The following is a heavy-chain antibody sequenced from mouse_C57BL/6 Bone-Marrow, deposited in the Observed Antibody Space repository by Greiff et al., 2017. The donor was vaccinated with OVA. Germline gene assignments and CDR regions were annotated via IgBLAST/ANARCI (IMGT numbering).Heavy chain of an antibody. V-gene: IGHV1-47*01. D-gene: IGHD1-1*01. CDR1: GYTFPTYP. CDR3: ARSSYGYFDV. CDR2: FHPYNDDT. J-gene: IGHJ1*03. Sequence: VPLVESGAELVKPGASVKMSCTASGYTFPTYPLEWMKQTPGKSLEWIGNFHPYNDDTKYNEKFKGKATLTVEKSSSTVYLERSRLTSDDSAVYYCARSSYGYFDVWGTGTTVTVSS.